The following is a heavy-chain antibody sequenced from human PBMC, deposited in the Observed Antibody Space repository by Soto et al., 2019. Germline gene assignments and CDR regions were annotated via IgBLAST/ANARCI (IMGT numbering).Heavy chain of an antibody. CDR3: AKDKRYNWNDARFDY. J-gene: IGHJ4*02. V-gene: IGHV3-30*18. Sequence: QVQLVESGGGVVQPGRSLRLSCAASGFTFSYYAMGWGRQAPGKGLEWVAVISYDESKKYYADSVKGRFTISRDNSKNTLYLQMNSLETEDTAVDYCAKDKRYNWNDARFDYWGQGTQVIVSS. CDR1: GFTFSYYA. CDR2: ISYDESKK. D-gene: IGHD1-1*01.